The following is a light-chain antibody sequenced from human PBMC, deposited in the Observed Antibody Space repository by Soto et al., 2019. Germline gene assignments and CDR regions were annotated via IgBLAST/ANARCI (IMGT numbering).Light chain of an antibody. J-gene: IGLJ1*01. CDR3: SSYTSSSIPYV. Sequence: QSALTQPASVSGSPGQSITISCTGTNSDVGGYNFVSWYQQHPGKAPKLMIYDVSNRPSGVSNRFSASKSGNTASLNISGLQAEDEADYYCSSYTSSSIPYVFGIGTKVTVL. CDR2: DVS. V-gene: IGLV2-14*01. CDR1: NSDVGGYNF.